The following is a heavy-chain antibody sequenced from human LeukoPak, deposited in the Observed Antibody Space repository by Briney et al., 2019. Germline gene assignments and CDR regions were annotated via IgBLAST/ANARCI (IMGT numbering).Heavy chain of an antibody. CDR1: GFTLSSYW. CDR2: IKQDGSEK. D-gene: IGHD5-24*01. CDR3: AKNSRATTISYMDV. J-gene: IGHJ6*03. Sequence: GGSLRLSCAASGFTLSSYWMSWVRQAPGRGLEWVANIKQDGSEKYYVDSVKGRFTISRDNSKNTLYLQMNSLRAEDTAVYYCAKNSRATTISYMDVWGKGTTVTVSS. V-gene: IGHV3-7*03.